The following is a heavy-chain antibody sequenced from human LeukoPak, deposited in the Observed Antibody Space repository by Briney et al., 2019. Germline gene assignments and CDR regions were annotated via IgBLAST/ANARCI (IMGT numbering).Heavy chain of an antibody. D-gene: IGHD2-2*01. J-gene: IGHJ4*02. CDR3: ASSSGYCSSTSCRGPFDY. CDR2: IIPIFGTA. Sequence: SVKVSCKASGGTFSSYAISWVRQAPGQGLEWMGGIIPIFGTANYAQKFQGRVTVTTDESTSTAYMELSSLRSEDTAVYYCASSSGYCSSTSCRGPFDYWGQGTLVTVSS. CDR1: GGTFSSYA. V-gene: IGHV1-69*05.